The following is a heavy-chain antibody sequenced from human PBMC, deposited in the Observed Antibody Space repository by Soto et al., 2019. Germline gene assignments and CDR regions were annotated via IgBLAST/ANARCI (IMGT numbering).Heavy chain of an antibody. J-gene: IGHJ4*02. CDR2: INAASGNT. D-gene: IGHD3-22*01. V-gene: IGHV1-3*01. CDR1: GYIFPNDA. Sequence: QVQLVQSGAEVKKPGASVKVSCKASGYIFPNDAIHWVRQAPGQRLECMGWINAASGNTKYSQSFQGRVTITRDTSACTAYMELSSLTFEDTAVYYCASGGYSCGYYYSFDSWGQGTLVTVSS. CDR3: ASGGYSCGYYYSFDS.